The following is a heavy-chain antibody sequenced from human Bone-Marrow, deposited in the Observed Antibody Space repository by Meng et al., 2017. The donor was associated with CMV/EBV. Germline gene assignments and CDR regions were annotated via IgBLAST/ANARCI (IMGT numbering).Heavy chain of an antibody. CDR1: GGSFSGYY. CDR2: INHSGST. V-gene: IGHV4-34*01. D-gene: IGHD6-6*01. CDR3: SRDSSSPDYGMDV. Sequence: SETLSLTCAVYGGSFSGYYWSWIRQPPGKGLEGIGEINHSGSTNYNPSHKSRVNISVDTSKNQFSLKLSSVTAADTAVYYCSRDSSSPDYGMDVWGQGTTVTVSS. J-gene: IGHJ6*02.